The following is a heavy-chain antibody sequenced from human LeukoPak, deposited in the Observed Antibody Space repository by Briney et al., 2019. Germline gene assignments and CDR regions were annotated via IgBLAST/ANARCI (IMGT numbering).Heavy chain of an antibody. CDR1: GFTFSSYG. CDR3: ANSRRSGYWYFDL. V-gene: IGHV3-53*01. Sequence: GRSLRLSCAASGFTFSSYGMHWVRQAPGKGLEWVSVMYSAGFTYYADSVKGRFTISRDNSKNTLNLQMNSLRAEDTAVYYCANSRRSGYWYFDLWGRGTLVTVSS. CDR2: MYSAGFT. D-gene: IGHD3-22*01. J-gene: IGHJ2*01.